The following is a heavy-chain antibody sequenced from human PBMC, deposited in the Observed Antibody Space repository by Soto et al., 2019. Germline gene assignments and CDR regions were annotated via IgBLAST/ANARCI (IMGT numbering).Heavy chain of an antibody. J-gene: IGHJ5*02. D-gene: IGHD2-2*01. CDR2: INANSGNT. CDR1: GYTFTSYG. CDR3: ARGYCSSTSCYGNNWFDP. Sequence: ASVKVSCKASGYTFTSYGISWVRQAPGQGLEWMGWINANSGNTNYAQKFQGWVTMTTDTSISTAYMELSRLRSDDTAVYYCARGYCSSTSCYGNNWFDPGAREPWSPSPQ. V-gene: IGHV1-18*01.